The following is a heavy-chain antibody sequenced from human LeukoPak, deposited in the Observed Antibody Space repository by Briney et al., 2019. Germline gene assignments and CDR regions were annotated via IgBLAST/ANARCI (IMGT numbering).Heavy chain of an antibody. CDR2: IKNDGAVK. D-gene: IGHD5-12*01. V-gene: IGHV3-7*01. CDR1: GFTFSYHW. CDR3: AKDSYSEGDF. Sequence: GGSLRLSCAASGFTFSYHWMTWVRQAPGKGLEWVANIKNDGAVKNYVDSVKGRFTISRDNAKNSLYLQMNSLRAEDTAVYYCAKDSYSEGDFWGQGVLVTVSS. J-gene: IGHJ4*02.